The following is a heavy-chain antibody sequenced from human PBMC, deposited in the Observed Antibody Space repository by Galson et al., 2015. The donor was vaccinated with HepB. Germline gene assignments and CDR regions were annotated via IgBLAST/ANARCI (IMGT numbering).Heavy chain of an antibody. V-gene: IGHV3-23*01. CDR2: ISGSGGST. CDR3: AKEKPYVWGSYDWGRNFDY. CDR1: GFTFSSYA. Sequence: SLRLSCAASGFTFSSYAMSWVRQAPGKGLEWVSAISGSGGSTYYADSVKGRFTISRDNSKNTLYLQMNSLRAEDTAVYYCAKEKPYVWGSYDWGRNFDYWGQGTLVTVSS. D-gene: IGHD3-16*01. J-gene: IGHJ4*02.